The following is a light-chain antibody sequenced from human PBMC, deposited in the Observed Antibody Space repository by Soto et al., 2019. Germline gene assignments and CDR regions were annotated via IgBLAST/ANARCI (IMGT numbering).Light chain of an antibody. CDR1: QGISSY. CDR3: QQLYSYPFS. Sequence: IQLTQSPSSLSVSVGDRVTITCRASQGISSYLAWYQQKPGKAPKLLIYAASTLQSGVPSRFSGSGSGTYFTLTISSLQPEDFATYYCQQLYSYPFSFGQGTRLEIK. V-gene: IGKV1-9*01. CDR2: AAS. J-gene: IGKJ5*01.